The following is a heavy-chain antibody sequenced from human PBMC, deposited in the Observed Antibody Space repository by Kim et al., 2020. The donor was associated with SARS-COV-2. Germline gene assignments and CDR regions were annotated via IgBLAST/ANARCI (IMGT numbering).Heavy chain of an antibody. CDR2: INHSGST. V-gene: IGHV4-34*01. J-gene: IGHJ4*02. Sequence: SETLSLTCAVYGGSFSGYYWSWIRQPPGKGLEWIGEINHSGSTNYNPSLKSRVTISVDTSKNQFSLKLSSVTAADTAVYYCARGHLGYSYGSDYWGQGTLVTVSS. D-gene: IGHD5-18*01. CDR1: GGSFSGYY. CDR3: ARGHLGYSYGSDY.